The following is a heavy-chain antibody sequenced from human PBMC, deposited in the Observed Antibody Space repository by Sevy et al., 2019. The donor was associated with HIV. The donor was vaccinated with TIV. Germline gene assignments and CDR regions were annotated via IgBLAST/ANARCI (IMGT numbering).Heavy chain of an antibody. J-gene: IGHJ4*02. CDR3: ARHSHGSGTYYVPFNS. V-gene: IGHV4-38-2*01. CDR1: SYSITSGYL. D-gene: IGHD3-10*01. CDR2: VFHSGST. Sequence: SETLSLTCAVSSYSITSGYLWGWIRQPPGKGLEWIGSVFHSGSTYYNPSLNSRVIISVDTSKNEFSLILNSVTAADTAVYYCARHSHGSGTYYVPFNSWGQGTLVTVSS.